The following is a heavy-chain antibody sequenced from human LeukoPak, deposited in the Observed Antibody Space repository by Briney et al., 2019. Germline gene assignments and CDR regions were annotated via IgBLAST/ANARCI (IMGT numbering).Heavy chain of an antibody. J-gene: IGHJ6*02. CDR2: ISSSGSTI. V-gene: IGHV3-11*01. D-gene: IGHD3-10*01. CDR1: GFTFSDYY. CDR3: ARVLLWFGELLSYYYYGMDV. Sequence: PGGSLRLSCAASGFTFSDYYMSWIRQAPGKGLEWVSYISSSGSTIYYADSVKGRFTISRDNAKNSLYLQMNSLRAGDTAVYYCARVLLWFGELLSYYYYGMDVWGQGTTVTVSS.